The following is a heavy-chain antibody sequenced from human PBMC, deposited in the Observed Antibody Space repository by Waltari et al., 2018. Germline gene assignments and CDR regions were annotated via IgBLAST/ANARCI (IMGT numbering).Heavy chain of an antibody. D-gene: IGHD6-13*01. CDR1: GFTFSRYC. J-gene: IGHJ6*02. Sequence: EEQLVESGGGLVQPGESLRLSCAASGFTFSRYCMDWVRQPPGKGLVWVSRINSDGSSTIYAESVKGRFTISRDNAKNTLYVQMNRLRAEDTAVYYCARVATKTYSSPVPGRPYYYGMDVWGQGTTVTVSS. CDR3: ARVATKTYSSPVPGRPYYYGMDV. V-gene: IGHV3-74*01. CDR2: INSDGSST.